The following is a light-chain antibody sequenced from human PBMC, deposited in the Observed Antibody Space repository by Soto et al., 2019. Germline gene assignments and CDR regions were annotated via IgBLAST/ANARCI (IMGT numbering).Light chain of an antibody. CDR2: AAS. V-gene: IGKV1-39*01. J-gene: IGKJ1*01. CDR1: QSISSY. Sequence: DIQMAHAPSSLSASVGDMVTITCRASQSISSYLNWYQQKPGKAPKLLIYAASSLQSGVPSRFSGSGSGTEFTLTISSLQPDDFATYYCQQYDMFGPGTKVDIK. CDR3: QQYDM.